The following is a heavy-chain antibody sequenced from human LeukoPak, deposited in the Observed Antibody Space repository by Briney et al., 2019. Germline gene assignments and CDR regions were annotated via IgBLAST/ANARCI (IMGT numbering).Heavy chain of an antibody. J-gene: IGHJ3*01. Sequence: GGSLRLSCEASGFTLSDYYMSWIRQAPGKGLEWISYISSSGTIYYADSVKGRFTISRDNAQRLVYLQMNSLRAEDTAVYYCTNFKPPAPDALDVWGQGTLITVSS. CDR3: TNFKPPAPDALDV. D-gene: IGHD2/OR15-2a*01. CDR2: ISSSGTI. V-gene: IGHV3-69-1*01. CDR1: GFTLSDYY.